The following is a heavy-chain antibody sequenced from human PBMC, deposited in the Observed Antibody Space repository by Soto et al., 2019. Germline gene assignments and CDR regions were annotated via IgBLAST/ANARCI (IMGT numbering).Heavy chain of an antibody. CDR2: IYYSGST. CDR1: GGSICSSSYY. CDR3: ASQTTGRSGYSPLPQNYYYYGMDV. Sequence: PSETLSLTCTVSGGSICSSSYYWGWIRQPPGKGLEWIGSIYYSGSTYYNPSLKSRVTISVDTSKNQFSLKLSSVTAADTAVYYCASQTTGRSGYSPLPQNYYYYGMDVWGQGTTVTVSS. V-gene: IGHV4-39*01. J-gene: IGHJ6*02. D-gene: IGHD3-3*01.